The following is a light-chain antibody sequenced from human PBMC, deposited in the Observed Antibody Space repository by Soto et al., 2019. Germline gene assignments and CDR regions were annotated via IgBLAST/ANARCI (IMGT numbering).Light chain of an antibody. Sequence: EIVMTQSPATLSVSPGERATLSCRASQSVSSNLAWYQQKPGQAPRLLIHGASARVTGTPARFTGSGSGTEFTLTISSLQSEDSAVYYCQQYNNWSTFGQGTKLEIK. V-gene: IGKV3-15*01. CDR3: QQYNNWST. CDR2: GAS. J-gene: IGKJ2*02. CDR1: QSVSSN.